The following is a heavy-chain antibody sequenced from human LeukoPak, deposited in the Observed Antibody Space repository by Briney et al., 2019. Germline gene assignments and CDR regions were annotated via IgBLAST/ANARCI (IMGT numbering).Heavy chain of an antibody. CDR1: GYTFTGYY. CDR2: INPNSGGT. V-gene: IGHV1-2*06. Sequence: ASVKVSCKASGYTFTGYYMHWVRQAPGQGLEWMGRINPNSGGTNYAQKFQGRVTMTRDTAISTAYMELSRLRSDDTAVYYCARPTHNGSYPFDYWGQGTLVTVSP. CDR3: ARPTHNGSYPFDY. J-gene: IGHJ4*02. D-gene: IGHD1-26*01.